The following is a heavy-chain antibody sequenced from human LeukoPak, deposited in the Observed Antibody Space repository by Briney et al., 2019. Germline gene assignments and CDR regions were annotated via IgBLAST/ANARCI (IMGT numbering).Heavy chain of an antibody. D-gene: IGHD3-9*01. CDR3: ARGRGYYDILTGLYYYYYYGMDV. J-gene: IGHJ6*02. CDR2: INHSGST. V-gene: IGHV4-34*01. Sequence: SETLSLTCAVYGGSFSGYYWSWIRQPPGKGLEWIGEINHSGSTNYNPSLKSRVTISVDTSKNQFSLELSSVTAADTAVYYCARGRGYYDILTGLYYYYYYGMDVWGQGTTVTVSS. CDR1: GGSFSGYY.